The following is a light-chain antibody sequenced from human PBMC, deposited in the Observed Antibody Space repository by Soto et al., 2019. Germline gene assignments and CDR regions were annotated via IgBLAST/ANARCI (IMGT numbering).Light chain of an antibody. CDR3: QQLDNSPIT. CDR1: QGIGTY. V-gene: IGKV1-9*01. CDR2: GAS. J-gene: IGKJ3*01. Sequence: DLQLTQSPSFLSASVGDRVTITCRASQGIGTYLAWYQQKPGKAPNLLVYGASTLQRGVPSRFSGSGSGTEFTLTISSLQPEDFATYYCQQLDNSPITFGPGTRVDI.